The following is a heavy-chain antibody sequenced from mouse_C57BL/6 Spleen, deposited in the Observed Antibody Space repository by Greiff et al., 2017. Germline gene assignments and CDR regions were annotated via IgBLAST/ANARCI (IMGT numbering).Heavy chain of an antibody. CDR1: GFPFSDYH. CDR3: AINRCDYDEAMDY. CDR2: IYYDGSST. D-gene: IGHD2-4*01. J-gene: IGHJ4*01. Sequence: VQLVESEGGLVQPGSSMKLSCPASGFPFSDYHMAWVRQVPEKGLEWVANIYYDGSSTYYLDSFKSRFIISRDNAKNILYLQMSSLKSDDTATDYCAINRCDYDEAMDYWGQGTSVTVSS. V-gene: IGHV5-16*01.